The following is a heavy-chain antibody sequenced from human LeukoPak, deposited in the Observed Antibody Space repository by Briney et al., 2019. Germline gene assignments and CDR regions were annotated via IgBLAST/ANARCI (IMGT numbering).Heavy chain of an antibody. J-gene: IGHJ6*02. V-gene: IGHV3-7*01. D-gene: IGHD2-2*01. CDR3: ARDDVYCSSTSCYPEDLYYYYYGMDV. CDR1: GFTFSSYW. Sequence: GGSLRLPCAASGFTFSSYWMSWVRQAPGKGLEWVANIKQDGSEKYYVDSVKGRFTISRDNAKNSLYLQMNSLRAEDTAVYYCARDDVYCSSTSCYPEDLYYYYYGMDVWGQGTTVTVSS. CDR2: IKQDGSEK.